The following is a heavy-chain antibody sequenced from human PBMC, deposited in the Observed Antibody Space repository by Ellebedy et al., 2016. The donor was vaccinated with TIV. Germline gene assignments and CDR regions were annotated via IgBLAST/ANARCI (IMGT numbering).Heavy chain of an antibody. CDR2: IYSGGST. Sequence: GGSLRLXCAASGFTVSSNYMSWVRQAPGKGLEWVSVIYSGGSTYYADSVKGRFTISRDNSKNTLYLQMNSLRAEDTAVYYCARDGPNYYDSSGYYYREAFDIWGQGTMVTVSS. CDR1: GFTVSSNY. D-gene: IGHD3-22*01. V-gene: IGHV3-53*01. J-gene: IGHJ3*02. CDR3: ARDGPNYYDSSGYYYREAFDI.